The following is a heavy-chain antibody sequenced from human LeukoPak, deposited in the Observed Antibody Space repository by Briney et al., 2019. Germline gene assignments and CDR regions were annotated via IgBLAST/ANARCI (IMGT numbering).Heavy chain of an antibody. V-gene: IGHV4-30-2*01. CDR2: IYHSGST. D-gene: IGHD1-26*01. Sequence: SETLSLTCAVSGGSISSGGYSWSWIRQPPGKGLEWIGYIYHSGSTYYNPSLKSRVTISVDRSKNQFSLKLSSVTAADTAVYYCAREDSRSYQNWFDPWGQGTLVTVSS. CDR1: GGSISSGGYS. J-gene: IGHJ5*02. CDR3: AREDSRSYQNWFDP.